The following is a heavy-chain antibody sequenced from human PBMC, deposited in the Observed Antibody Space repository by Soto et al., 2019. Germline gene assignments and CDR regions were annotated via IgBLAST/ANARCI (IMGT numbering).Heavy chain of an antibody. Sequence: GGSLRLSCAASGFTFSSYGMHWVRQAPGKGLEWVAVISYDGSNKYYADSVKGRFTISRDNSKNTLYLQMNSLRAEDTAVYYCAKDGPGTVPAAMVYHYYYYMDVWGKGTTVTVSS. CDR2: ISYDGSNK. CDR3: AKDGPGTVPAAMVYHYYYYMDV. J-gene: IGHJ6*03. D-gene: IGHD2-2*01. V-gene: IGHV3-30*18. CDR1: GFTFSSYG.